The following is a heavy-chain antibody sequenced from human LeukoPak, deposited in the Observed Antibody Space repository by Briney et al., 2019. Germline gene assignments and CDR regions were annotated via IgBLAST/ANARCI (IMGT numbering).Heavy chain of an antibody. V-gene: IGHV3-53*01. J-gene: IGHJ3*02. Sequence: GGSLRLPCAASGFTVSSNYMSWVRQAPGKGLEWVSVIYSGGSTYYADSVKGRFTISRDNSKNTLYLQMNSLRAEDTAVYYCARVELGIGDAFDIWGQGTMVTVSS. CDR1: GFTVSSNY. CDR2: IYSGGST. D-gene: IGHD7-27*01. CDR3: ARVELGIGDAFDI.